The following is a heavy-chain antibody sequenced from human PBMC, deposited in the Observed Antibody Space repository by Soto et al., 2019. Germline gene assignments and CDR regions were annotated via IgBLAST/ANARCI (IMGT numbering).Heavy chain of an antibody. CDR2: ISYDGSNK. V-gene: IGHV3-30-3*01. Sequence: PGGSLRLSCAASGFTFSSYAMHWVRQAPGKGLEWVAVISYDGSNKYYADSVKGRFTISRDSSKNTLYLQMNSLRAEDTAVYYCARDHRWPNYDFWSGYTPSYYFDYWGQGTLVTVSS. J-gene: IGHJ4*02. CDR3: ARDHRWPNYDFWSGYTPSYYFDY. CDR1: GFTFSSYA. D-gene: IGHD3-3*01.